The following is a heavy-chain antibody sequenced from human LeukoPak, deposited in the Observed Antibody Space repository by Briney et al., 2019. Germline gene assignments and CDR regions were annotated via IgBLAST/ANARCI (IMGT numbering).Heavy chain of an antibody. D-gene: IGHD3-10*01. Sequence: PGGSLRLSCAAYGFTFSSYWMSWVRQAPGKGLEWVANIKQDGSEKYYVDSVKGRFTISRDNAKNSLYLQMNSLRAEDTAVYYCARDNPLWFGELSPGYYYYYGMDVWGKGTTVTVSS. CDR3: ARDNPLWFGELSPGYYYYYGMDV. CDR2: IKQDGSEK. CDR1: GFTFSSYW. J-gene: IGHJ6*04. V-gene: IGHV3-7*03.